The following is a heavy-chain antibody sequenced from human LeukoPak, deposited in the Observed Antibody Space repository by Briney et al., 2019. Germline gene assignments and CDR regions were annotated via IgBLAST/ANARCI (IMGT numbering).Heavy chain of an antibody. J-gene: IGHJ4*02. CDR1: EFTFSNAW. CDR3: ARGSRMDPSYFDY. V-gene: IGHV3-66*02. Sequence: GGSLRLSCAASEFTFSNAWMSWVRQAPGKGLEWVSVIYSGGSTYYADSVKGRFTISRDNSKNTLYLQMNSLRAEDTAVYYCARGSRMDPSYFDYWGQGTLVTVSS. CDR2: IYSGGST. D-gene: IGHD2-8*01.